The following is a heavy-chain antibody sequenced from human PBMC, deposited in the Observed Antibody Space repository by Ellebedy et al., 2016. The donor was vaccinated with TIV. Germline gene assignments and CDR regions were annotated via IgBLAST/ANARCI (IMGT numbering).Heavy chain of an antibody. CDR1: AYTLPDLS. CDR3: ARGGDDNWNRFDY. D-gene: IGHD1-20*01. V-gene: IGHV1-24*01. CDR2: FDPEDGEK. Sequence: ASVKVSCKLSAYTLPDLSIHWVRQAPGTGLEWMGGFDPEDGEKVFAERYQDRLTLTEDTSTDTAFMELSSLTSEDTAVYYCARGGDDNWNRFDYWGQGTLVTVSS. J-gene: IGHJ4*02.